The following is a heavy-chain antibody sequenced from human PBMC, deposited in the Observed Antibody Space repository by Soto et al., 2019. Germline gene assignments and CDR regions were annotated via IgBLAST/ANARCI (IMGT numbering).Heavy chain of an antibody. V-gene: IGHV3-23*01. D-gene: IGHD1-26*01. J-gene: IGHJ4*02. Sequence: DVQLLESGGGLVQPGGSLRLSCAASGFTFNNYAMTWIRQAPGKGLEWVATVSDSGETSLSADSVKGRFTLSRDNSRQTLYLLMNRLRPEDTATYYCAKEMPLGGILGAEPVDYWGQGTLVTVSS. CDR2: VSDSGETS. CDR3: AKEMPLGGILGAEPVDY. CDR1: GFTFNNYA.